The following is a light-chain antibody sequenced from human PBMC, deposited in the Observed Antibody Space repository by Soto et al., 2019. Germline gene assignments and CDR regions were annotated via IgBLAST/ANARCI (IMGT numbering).Light chain of an antibody. CDR1: QSVSSN. CDR2: GAS. Sequence: EIVMTQSPATLSVSPGERATLSCRASQSVSSNLAWYQQKPGQAPRLLIYGASTRATGIPGRFSGSGSGTDFTLTISSLQSEVFAIYYCQQYNYWPPKYTFGQGTKLEIK. CDR3: QQYNYWPPKYT. J-gene: IGKJ2*01. V-gene: IGKV3-15*01.